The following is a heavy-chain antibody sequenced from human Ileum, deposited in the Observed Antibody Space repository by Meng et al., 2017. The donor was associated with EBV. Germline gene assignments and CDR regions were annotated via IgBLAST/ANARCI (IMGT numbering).Heavy chain of an antibody. CDR3: ASRPGIAVAGFDY. D-gene: IGHD6-19*01. CDR1: GYTFTSYA. Sequence: QVQLVQSGTEVKKPGATVEVACKASGYTFTSYAMNWVRQAPGQRLEWMGWINTGNGETKYSQKFQGRVTLTRDTSASTAYMELSSLRSEDTAVYYCASRPGIAVAGFDYWGQGTLVTVS. CDR2: INTGNGET. V-gene: IGHV1-3*04. J-gene: IGHJ4*02.